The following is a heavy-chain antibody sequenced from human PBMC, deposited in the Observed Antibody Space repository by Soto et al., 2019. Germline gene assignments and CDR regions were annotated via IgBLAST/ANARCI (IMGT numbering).Heavy chain of an antibody. D-gene: IGHD1-1*01. CDR1: GGSINSGDYE. CDR3: ARDHCNNGIRHQRYFHP. V-gene: IGHV4-30-4*01. Sequence: SETLSLTCTVSGGSINSGDYELSWLRQPPGKGLEWIGFLSFSGRTNYNSSLQSRVAISADSSKTQFFLKLTSVPAADTAVYYCARDHCNNGIRHQRYFHPCGQALLVTRSS. CDR2: LSFSGRT. J-gene: IGHJ5*02.